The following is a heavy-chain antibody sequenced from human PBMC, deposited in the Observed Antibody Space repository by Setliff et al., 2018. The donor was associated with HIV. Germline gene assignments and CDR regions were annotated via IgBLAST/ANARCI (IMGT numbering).Heavy chain of an antibody. CDR1: GFTFSSYA. CDR2: ITADGGSA. CDR3: ARDTEMITTTDAFDI. V-gene: IGHV3-74*01. D-gene: IGHD3-22*01. J-gene: IGHJ3*02. Sequence: LSLSCAASGFTFSSYAMSWVRQAPGKGLVWVSRITADGGSARYADSVNGRFIISRDNAKNTMYLEMNSLRAEDTAVYYCARDTEMITTTDAFDIWGQGTMVTVSS.